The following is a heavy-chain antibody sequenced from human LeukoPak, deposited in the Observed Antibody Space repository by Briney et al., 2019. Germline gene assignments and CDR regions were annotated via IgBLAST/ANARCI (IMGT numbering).Heavy chain of an antibody. D-gene: IGHD4-17*01. CDR1: GGSISSSSYY. J-gene: IGHJ5*02. CDR3: ARHGLYGLGRKNWFDP. V-gene: IGHV4-39*01. CDR2: IYYSGST. Sequence: SETLSLTCTVSGGSISSSSYYWGWIRQPPGKGLEWIGSIYYSGSTYYNPSLKSRVTISVDTSKNQFSLKLSSVTAADTAVYYCARHGLYGLGRKNWFDPWGQGTLVTVSS.